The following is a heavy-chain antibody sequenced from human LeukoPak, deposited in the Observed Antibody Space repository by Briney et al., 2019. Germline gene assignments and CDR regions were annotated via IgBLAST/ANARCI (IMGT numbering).Heavy chain of an antibody. J-gene: IGHJ4*02. CDR3: ASASSGWYILDY. CDR1: GGSISSYY. Sequence: SETPSLTCTVSGGSISSYYWSWIRQPPGKGLEWIGYIYYSGSTNYNPSLKSRVTISVDTSKNQFSLKLSSVTAADTAVYYCASASSGWYILDYWGQGTLVTVSS. V-gene: IGHV4-59*01. CDR2: IYYSGST. D-gene: IGHD6-19*01.